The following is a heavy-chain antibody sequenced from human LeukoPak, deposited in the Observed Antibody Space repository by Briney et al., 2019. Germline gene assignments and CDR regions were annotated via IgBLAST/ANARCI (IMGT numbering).Heavy chain of an antibody. Sequence: SVKVSCKASGGTFSSYAISWVRQAPGQGLEWMGRIIPILGIANYAQKFQGRVTITADKSTSTAYMELSSLRSEDTAVFYCAAAPQHYDLLTGYFYYYYGIDVWGQGTTVTVSS. CDR1: GGTFSSYA. D-gene: IGHD3-9*01. CDR3: AAAPQHYDLLTGYFYYYYGIDV. J-gene: IGHJ6*02. V-gene: IGHV1-69*04. CDR2: IIPILGIA.